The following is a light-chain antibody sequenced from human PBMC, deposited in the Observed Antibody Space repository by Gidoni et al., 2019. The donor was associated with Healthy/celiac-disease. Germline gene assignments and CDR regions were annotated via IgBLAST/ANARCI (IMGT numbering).Light chain of an antibody. Sequence: DIVLTPSPGTLSLSPGERATLSCRASQSVSSSSLAWYQQKPGQAPRLLIYGASSRAPGIPDRVSGSGSGTDFTLTISRLEPEDFAVYYCQQYGSSPWTFGQXTKVEIK. CDR3: QQYGSSPWT. CDR2: GAS. J-gene: IGKJ1*01. CDR1: QSVSSSS. V-gene: IGKV3-20*01.